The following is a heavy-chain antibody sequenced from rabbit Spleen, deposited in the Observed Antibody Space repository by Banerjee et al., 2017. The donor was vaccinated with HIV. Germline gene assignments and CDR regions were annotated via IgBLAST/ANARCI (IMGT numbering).Heavy chain of an antibody. CDR3: ARDTGSSFSSYGMDL. CDR2: IAGSSSGFT. J-gene: IGHJ6*01. V-gene: IGHV1S45*01. CDR1: GFDFSSYS. D-gene: IGHD8-1*01. Sequence: QEQLVESRGGLVQPEGSLTLTCSASGFDFSSYSMSWVRQAPGKGLEWIACIAGSSSGFTYSATWAKGRFTCSKTSSTTVTLQMTSLTVADTATYFCARDTGSSFSSYGMDLWGQGTLVTVS.